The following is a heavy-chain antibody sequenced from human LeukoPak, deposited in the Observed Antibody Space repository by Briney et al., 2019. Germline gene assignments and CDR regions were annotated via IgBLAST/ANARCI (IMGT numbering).Heavy chain of an antibody. Sequence: PGGPLRLSCSVSGFTFSKYWMSWVRQAPGKGLEWVANIKQDGSEKYYVDSVKGRFTISGDNAKNSLYLQMNSLRAEDTAVYYCARVKSAFDIWGQGTMVTVSS. J-gene: IGHJ3*02. CDR3: ARVKSAFDI. CDR1: GFTFSKYW. CDR2: IKQDGSEK. V-gene: IGHV3-7*01.